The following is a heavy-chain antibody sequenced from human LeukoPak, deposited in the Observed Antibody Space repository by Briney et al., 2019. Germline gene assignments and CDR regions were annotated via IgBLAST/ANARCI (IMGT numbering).Heavy chain of an antibody. CDR3: ARDQGGYCSSTSCHGWFDP. J-gene: IGHJ5*02. CDR2: IIPIFGTA. CDR1: GGTFSSYA. Sequence: SVKVSCKASGGTFSSYAISWVRQAPGQGLEWMGGIIPIFGTANYAQKFQGRVTITTDESTSTAYMELSSLRSEDTAVYYCARDQGGYCSSTSCHGWFDPWGQETLVTVSS. D-gene: IGHD2-2*01. V-gene: IGHV1-69*05.